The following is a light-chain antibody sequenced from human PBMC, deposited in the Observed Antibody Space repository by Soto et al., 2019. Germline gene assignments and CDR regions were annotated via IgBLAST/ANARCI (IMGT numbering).Light chain of an antibody. CDR2: QAS. CDR3: QQRSNWPWT. CDR1: ESVGTF. V-gene: IGKV3-11*01. Sequence: EILLTQSPSTLALSAGERAPLSCRASESVGTFLAWYQQKPGQAPRLLIYQASSRATGIPARFSGVGSGTVVTLTISRLEPEDVEVYYCQQRSNWPWTFGQGTKVDIK. J-gene: IGKJ1*01.